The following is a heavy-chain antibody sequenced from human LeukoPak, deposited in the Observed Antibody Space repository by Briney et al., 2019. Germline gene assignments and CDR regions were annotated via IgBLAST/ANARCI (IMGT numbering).Heavy chain of an antibody. CDR3: ARDPDIGAMAPRAFDI. Sequence: GGSLRLSCAASGFTFSSYAMHWVRQAPGKGLEWVAVISYDGSNKYYADSVKGRFTISRDNSKNTLYLQMNSLRAEDTAVYYCARDPDIGAMAPRAFDIWGQGTMVTVSS. CDR2: ISYDGSNK. CDR1: GFTFSSYA. V-gene: IGHV3-30-3*01. J-gene: IGHJ3*02. D-gene: IGHD5-18*01.